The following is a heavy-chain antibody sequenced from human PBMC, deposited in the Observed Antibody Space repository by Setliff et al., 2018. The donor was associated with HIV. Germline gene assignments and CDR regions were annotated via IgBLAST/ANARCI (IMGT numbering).Heavy chain of an antibody. CDR3: ARIPGSSWYNGFDI. J-gene: IGHJ3*02. CDR1: GYTFTSHT. D-gene: IGHD6-13*01. Sequence: GASVKVSCKASGYTFTSHTIHWVRQAPGQGLEWMGWINTGNGNTKYSQKFQDRVTITRDTSASTGYMEVNSLRPEDTAVYYCARIPGSSWYNGFDIWGQGTMVTVSS. CDR2: INTGNGNT. V-gene: IGHV1-3*04.